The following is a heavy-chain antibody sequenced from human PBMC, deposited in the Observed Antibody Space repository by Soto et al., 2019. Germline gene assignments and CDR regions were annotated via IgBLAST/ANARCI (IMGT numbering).Heavy chain of an antibody. CDR3: ARRLVGAMDY. J-gene: IGHJ6*02. V-gene: IGHV4-39*01. CDR2: IYYSGST. D-gene: IGHD1-26*01. CDR1: GGSISSSSYY. Sequence: QLQLQESGPGLVKPSETLSLTCTVSGGSISSSSYYWGWIRQPPGKGLEWIGSIYYSGSTYYNPSLKSRVTIFVDTSKNQFSLKLSSVTAADTAVYYCARRLVGAMDYWGQGTTVTVSS.